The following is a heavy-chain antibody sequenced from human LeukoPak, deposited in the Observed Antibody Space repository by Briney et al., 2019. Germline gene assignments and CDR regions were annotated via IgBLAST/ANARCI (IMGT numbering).Heavy chain of an antibody. CDR2: IYHIGIT. J-gene: IGHJ6*03. V-gene: IGHV4-30-2*01. D-gene: IGHD2-2*01. CDR1: GGSISSGGYY. CDR3: ARESCGSTSCFGGEGYYYYYMDV. Sequence: SETLSLTCTVSGGSISSGGYYWSWIRQPPGKGLEWIGYIYHIGITSYNPSLKSRVTISVDRTRNQFSLKLRSVTAADTAVYYCARESCGSTSCFGGEGYYYYYMDVWGKGTTVTVSS.